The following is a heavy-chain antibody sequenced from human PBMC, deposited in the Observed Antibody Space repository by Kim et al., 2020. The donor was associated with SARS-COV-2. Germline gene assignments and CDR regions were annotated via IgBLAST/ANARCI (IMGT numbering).Heavy chain of an antibody. CDR2: IYYSGST. Sequence: SETLSLTCTVSGGSISSSSYYWGWIRQPPGKGLEWIGSIYYSGSTYYNPSLKSRVTISVDTSKNQFSLKLSSVTAADTAVYYCARAGRITIFGVPNYFDYWGQGTLVTVSS. CDR3: ARAGRITIFGVPNYFDY. D-gene: IGHD3-3*01. V-gene: IGHV4-39*07. J-gene: IGHJ4*02. CDR1: GGSISSSSYY.